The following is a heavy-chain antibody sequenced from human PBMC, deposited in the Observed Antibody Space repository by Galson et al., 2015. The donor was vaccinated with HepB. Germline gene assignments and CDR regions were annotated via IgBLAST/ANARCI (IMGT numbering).Heavy chain of an antibody. J-gene: IGHJ4*02. CDR3: ARDLGYSYANYFDY. D-gene: IGHD5-12*01. Sequence: CAISGDSVSSNSAAWNWIRQSPSTGLEWLGRTYYRSKWFNDYAGFVKSRIAINPDASKNQFSLQLNSVTPEDTAVYYCARDLGYSYANYFDYWGQGTLVSVSS. V-gene: IGHV6-1*01. CDR1: GDSVSSNSAA. CDR2: TYYRSKWFN.